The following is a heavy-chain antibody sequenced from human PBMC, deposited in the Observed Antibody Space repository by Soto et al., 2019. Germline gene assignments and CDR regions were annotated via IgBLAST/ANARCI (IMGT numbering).Heavy chain of an antibody. Sequence: QVQLQESGPGLVKPSQTLSLTCTVSGGSISSGGYYWSWIRQHPGKGLEWIGYIYYSGSTYYNPSLKSRVTISVATSKNLSSPKLRSVTAADTAVYYCARAQKPTGTFDYWGQGTLVTVSS. CDR1: GGSISSGGYY. J-gene: IGHJ4*02. V-gene: IGHV4-31*03. CDR3: ARAQKPTGTFDY. CDR2: IYYSGST. D-gene: IGHD1-7*01.